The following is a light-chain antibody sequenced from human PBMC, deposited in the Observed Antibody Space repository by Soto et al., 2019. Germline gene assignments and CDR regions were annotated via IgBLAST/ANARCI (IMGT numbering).Light chain of an antibody. CDR1: QSFSSSY. J-gene: IGKJ3*01. CDR2: GAS. Sequence: EIVLTQSPGTLSLSPGERATLSCRASQSFSSSYLAWYQQKPGQAPRLLIYGASSRATGIPVRFSGIGSGTDFTLTISRLEPEVFAVYYCQQYGSSPFTFGPGTKVDIK. CDR3: QQYGSSPFT. V-gene: IGKV3-20*01.